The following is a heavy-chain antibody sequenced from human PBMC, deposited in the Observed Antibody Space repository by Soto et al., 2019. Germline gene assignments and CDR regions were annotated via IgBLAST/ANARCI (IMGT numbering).Heavy chain of an antibody. CDR2: IIPIFGTA. J-gene: IGHJ4*02. D-gene: IGHD3-22*01. V-gene: IGHV1-69*13. CDR1: GGTFSSYA. CDR3: ASPLGGSGYPYYFDY. Sequence: SVKVSCKASGGTFSSYATSWVRQAPGQGLEWMGGIIPIFGTANYAQKFQGRVTITADESTSTAYMELSSLRSEDTAVYYCASPLGGSGYPYYFDYWGQGTLVTVSS.